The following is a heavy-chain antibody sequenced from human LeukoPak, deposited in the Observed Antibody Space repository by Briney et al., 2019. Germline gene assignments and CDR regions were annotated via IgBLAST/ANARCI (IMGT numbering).Heavy chain of an antibody. J-gene: IGHJ4*02. V-gene: IGHV3-74*01. CDR3: ARDVAVAGNYFDY. CDR2: INGDGSST. D-gene: IGHD6-19*01. CDR1: GFTFSNYW. Sequence: GGSLRLSCAASGFTFSNYWMHWVRQPPAKGLVWVSRINGDGSSTTYADSVKGRFINSRDNAKNTLYLPTNSLRAEETAVYYCARDVAVAGNYFDYWGQGTLVNVSP.